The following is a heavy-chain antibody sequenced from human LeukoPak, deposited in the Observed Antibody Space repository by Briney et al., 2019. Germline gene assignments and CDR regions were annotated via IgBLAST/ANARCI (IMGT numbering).Heavy chain of an antibody. D-gene: IGHD2-15*01. Sequence: GGSLRLSCVASGFTFGKYWMSWVRQAPGKGLEWVANIKLDGSEKNYVDSVKGRFTISRDNSKNTLYLQMNSLRAEDTAVYYCAGYCSGGSCYSGLGYWGQGTLVTVSS. V-gene: IGHV3-7*03. CDR1: GFTFGKYW. CDR3: AGYCSGGSCYSGLGY. J-gene: IGHJ4*02. CDR2: IKLDGSEK.